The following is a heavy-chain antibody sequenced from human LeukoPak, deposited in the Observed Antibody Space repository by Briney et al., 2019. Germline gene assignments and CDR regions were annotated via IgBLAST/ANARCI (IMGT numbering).Heavy chain of an antibody. CDR2: INPNSGGT. CDR1: GYTFTSYG. D-gene: IGHD2-2*01. CDR3: ARDPAPSVVPAAPADNWFDP. Sequence: ASVKVSCKASGYTFTSYGISWVRQAPGQGLEWMGWINPNSGGTNYAQKFQGRVTMTRDTSISTAYMELSRLRSDNTAVYYCARDPAPSVVPAAPADNWFDPWGQGTLVTVSS. J-gene: IGHJ5*02. V-gene: IGHV1-2*02.